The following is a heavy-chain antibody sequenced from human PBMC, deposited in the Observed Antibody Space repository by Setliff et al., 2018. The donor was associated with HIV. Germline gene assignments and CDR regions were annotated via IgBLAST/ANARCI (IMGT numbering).Heavy chain of an antibody. CDR2: INWNGGST. CDR1: GFTFDDYG. J-gene: IGHJ4*02. V-gene: IGHV3-20*04. Sequence: RPGGSLRLSCAASGFTFDDYGMSWVRQAPGKGLEWVSGINWNGGSTGYADSVKGRFTISRDNAKNSLYLQMNSLRAEDTAVYYCATRVVVAATLAEYDYWGQGTLVTVSS. CDR3: ATRVVVAATLAEYDY. D-gene: IGHD2-15*01.